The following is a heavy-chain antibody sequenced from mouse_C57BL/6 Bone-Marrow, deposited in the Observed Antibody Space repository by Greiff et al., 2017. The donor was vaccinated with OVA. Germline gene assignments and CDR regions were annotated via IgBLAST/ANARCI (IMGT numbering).Heavy chain of an antibody. CDR2: IHPNSGST. Sequence: QVQLQQSGAELVKPGASVKLSCKASGYTFTSSWMHWVKQRPGQGLEWIGMIHPNSGSTNYHEKFTSKATLPVDKSSSTDYRQLSSLTSEDSAVYYCAKGYYCGNYWGKGTTLTVSS. CDR1: GYTFTSSW. J-gene: IGHJ2*01. V-gene: IGHV1-64*01. D-gene: IGHD2-1*01. CDR3: AKGYYCGNY.